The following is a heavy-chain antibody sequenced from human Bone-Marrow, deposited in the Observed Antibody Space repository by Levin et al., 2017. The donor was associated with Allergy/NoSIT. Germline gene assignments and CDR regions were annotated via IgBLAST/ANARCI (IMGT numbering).Heavy chain of an antibody. CDR1: GGSISSAN. CDR2: IYDTGNT. D-gene: IGHD3-16*02. V-gene: IGHV4-59*01. CDR3: ARFVWGSYRGFDY. Sequence: SQTLSLPCTVSGGSISSANWSWLRPPPGKGLEWIGYIYDTGNTNYNPSLKSRVTLSVDTSKNQFSLKLSSVTPADTAVYYCARFVWGSYRGFDYWGQGTLVTVSS. J-gene: IGHJ4*02.